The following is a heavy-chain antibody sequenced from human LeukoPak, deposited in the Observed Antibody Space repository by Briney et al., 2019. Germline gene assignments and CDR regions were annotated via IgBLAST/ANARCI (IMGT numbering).Heavy chain of an antibody. Sequence: SETLSLTCIVSGGSISTGDYYCSWIRQPAGKGLEWIGRIYTTGSTNYNPSLESRVTMSVDTSKNQFSLKLSSVTAADTAVYYCARSRGVYYYYYYMDVWGKGTTVTVSS. J-gene: IGHJ6*03. D-gene: IGHD3-16*01. CDR2: IYTTGST. V-gene: IGHV4-61*02. CDR1: GGSISTGDYY. CDR3: ARSRGVYYYYYYMDV.